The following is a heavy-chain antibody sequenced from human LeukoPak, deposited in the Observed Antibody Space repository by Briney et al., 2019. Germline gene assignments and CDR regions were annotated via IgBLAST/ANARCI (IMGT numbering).Heavy chain of an antibody. Sequence: HVASVKVSCKASGGTFNNFAISWVRQAPGQGLEWVGGIIPMPGTANYAQKFQGRVTITADESTSTAYMELSSLRSEDTAIYYCASPVKYYDTWSGYPPFDYWGQGTLVTVSS. V-gene: IGHV1-69*13. CDR2: IIPMPGTA. CDR3: ASPVKYYDTWSGYPPFDY. CDR1: GGTFNNFA. J-gene: IGHJ4*02. D-gene: IGHD3-3*01.